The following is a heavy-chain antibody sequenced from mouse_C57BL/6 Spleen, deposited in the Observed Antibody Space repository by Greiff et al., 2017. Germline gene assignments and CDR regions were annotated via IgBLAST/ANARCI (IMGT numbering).Heavy chain of an antibody. CDR2: INPNNGGT. CDR1: GYTFTDYY. J-gene: IGHJ2*01. Sequence: VQLQQSGPELVKPGASVKISCKASGYTFTDYYMNWVKQSHGKSLEWIGDINPNNGGTSYNQKFKGKATLTVDKSSSTAYMELRSLTSEDSAVYYCARSVGGFDYWGQGTTLTVSS. CDR3: ARSVGGFDY. V-gene: IGHV1-26*01.